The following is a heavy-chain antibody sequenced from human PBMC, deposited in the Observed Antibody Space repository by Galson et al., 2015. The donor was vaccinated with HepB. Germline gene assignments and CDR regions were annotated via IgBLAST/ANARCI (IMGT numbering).Heavy chain of an antibody. CDR1: GFTFSSYA. D-gene: IGHD2-15*01. CDR3: ARRHCSGGSCPSWYFDL. CDR2: ISYDGSNK. V-gene: IGHV3-30-3*01. J-gene: IGHJ2*01. Sequence: SLRLSCAASGFTFSSYAMHWVRQAPGKGLEWVAVISYDGSNKYYADSVKGRFTISRDNSKNTLYLQMNSLRAEDTAVYYCARRHCSGGSCPSWYFDLWGRGTLVTVSS.